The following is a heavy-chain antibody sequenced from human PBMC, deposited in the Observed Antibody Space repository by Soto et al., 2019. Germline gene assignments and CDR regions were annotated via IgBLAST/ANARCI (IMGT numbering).Heavy chain of an antibody. D-gene: IGHD3-22*01. CDR1: GGSISSGDYY. V-gene: IGHV4-31*03. J-gene: IGHJ4*02. CDR3: ARLSSIDSSGYYLDY. Sequence: QVQLQESGPGLVKPSQTLSLTCTVSGGSISSGDYYWSWIRQHPGKGLEWIGYIYYSGSTHYSSSPKSRVTMSIDTSKNQFPLKLTSVTAADTAVYYCARLSSIDSSGYYLDYWGQGTLVTVSS. CDR2: IYYSGST.